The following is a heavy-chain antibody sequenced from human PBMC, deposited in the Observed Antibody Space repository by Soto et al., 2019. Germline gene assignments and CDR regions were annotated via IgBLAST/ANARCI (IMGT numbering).Heavy chain of an antibody. CDR1: GGSISSNY. CDR2: IGASGAGT. D-gene: IGHD1-26*01. CDR3: ALRKTGSYFDY. J-gene: IGHJ4*02. V-gene: IGHV3-23*01. Sequence: ETLSLTCTVSGGSISSNYWSWVRQAPGKGLEWVSAIGASGAGTYYAEYVKGRFTISRDNSKNTLYLQMNSLRAEDTAVYYCALRKTGSYFDYWGQGTLVTVSS.